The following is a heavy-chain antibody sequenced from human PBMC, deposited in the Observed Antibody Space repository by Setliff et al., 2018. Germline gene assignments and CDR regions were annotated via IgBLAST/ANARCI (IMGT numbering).Heavy chain of an antibody. D-gene: IGHD3-16*02. V-gene: IGHV3-21*01. Sequence: ETLSLTCIVSGGSISSSSYYWGWIRQAPGKGLEWVSSISSSSSYIYYADSVKGRFTISRDNAKNSLCLQMNSLRAEDTAVYYCARSGDYIWGSYRPYYFDHWGQGTLVTVSS. CDR2: ISSSSSYI. CDR3: ARSGDYIWGSYRPYYFDH. CDR1: GGSISSSS. J-gene: IGHJ4*02.